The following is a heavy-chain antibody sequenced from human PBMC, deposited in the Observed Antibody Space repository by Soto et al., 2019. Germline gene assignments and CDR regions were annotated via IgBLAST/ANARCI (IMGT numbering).Heavy chain of an antibody. CDR2: IYYSRST. J-gene: IGHJ4*02. V-gene: IGHV4-39*01. CDR3: ARLYSSSWYVDH. D-gene: IGHD6-13*01. Sequence: PSETLSLTCTVSGGSISSSSYYWGWIRQPPGKGLEWIGSIYYSRSTNYNPSLKSRVTISVDTSENQFSLKLSSVTAADTAVYYCARLYSSSWYVDHWGQGTLVTVSS. CDR1: GGSISSSSYY.